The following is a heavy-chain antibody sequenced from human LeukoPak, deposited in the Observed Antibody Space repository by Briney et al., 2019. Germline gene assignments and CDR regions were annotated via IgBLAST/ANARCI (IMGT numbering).Heavy chain of an antibody. D-gene: IGHD5-18*01. J-gene: IGHJ5*02. CDR1: GFTFSSYW. V-gene: IGHV3-7*01. CDR3: ARARRGIQLRYFEFDP. Sequence: PGGSLRLSCAASGFTFSSYWMSWVRQAPGKGLEWVANIKQDGSEKYYVDSVKGRFTISRDNAKNSLYLQMNSLRAEDTAVYYCARARRGIQLRYFEFDPWGQGTLVTVSS. CDR2: IKQDGSEK.